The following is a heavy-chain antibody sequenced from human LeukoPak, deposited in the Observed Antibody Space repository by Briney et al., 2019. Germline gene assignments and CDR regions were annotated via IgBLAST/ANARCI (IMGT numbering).Heavy chain of an antibody. CDR3: ARVKAPYATPGAFDI. Sequence: GGSLRLSCAASGFTFDDYGMSWVRQAPGKGLEWVSGINWNGGSTGYADSVKGRFTISRDNAKNSLYLQMNSLRAEDTALYHCARVKAPYATPGAFDIWGQGTMVTVSS. J-gene: IGHJ3*02. CDR1: GFTFDDYG. V-gene: IGHV3-20*01. D-gene: IGHD2-8*01. CDR2: INWNGGST.